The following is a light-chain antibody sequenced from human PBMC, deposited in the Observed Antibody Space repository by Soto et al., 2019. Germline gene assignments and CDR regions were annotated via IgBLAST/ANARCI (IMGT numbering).Light chain of an antibody. CDR2: RAS. CDR1: QSVSSAL. J-gene: IGKJ4*01. V-gene: IGKV3-20*01. CDR3: QQYESSPLT. Sequence: IVLTQSPDTLSLSPGERATLSCRASQSVSSALLAWYQQKPGQAPRLLIYRASTRATGIPDRFTGSGSGTDFTLTISRLEPEDFAVYYWQQYESSPLTFGGGTKVEIK.